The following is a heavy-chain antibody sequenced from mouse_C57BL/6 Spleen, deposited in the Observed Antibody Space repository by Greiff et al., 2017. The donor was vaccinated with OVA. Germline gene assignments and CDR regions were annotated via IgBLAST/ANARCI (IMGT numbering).Heavy chain of an antibody. J-gene: IGHJ2*01. CDR2: IYPGDGDT. CDR3: ARQFTFDD. V-gene: IGHV1-82*01. Sequence: QVQLQQSGPELVKPGASVKISCKASGYAFSSSWMNWVKQRPGKGLEWIGRIYPGDGDTNYNGKFKGKATLTADKSSSTAYMQLSSLTSEDSAVYCCARQFTFDDWGQGTTLTVSS. CDR1: GYAFSSSW.